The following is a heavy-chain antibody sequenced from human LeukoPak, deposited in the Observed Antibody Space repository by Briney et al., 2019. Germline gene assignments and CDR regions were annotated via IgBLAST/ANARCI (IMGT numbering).Heavy chain of an antibody. V-gene: IGHV4-4*08. D-gene: IGHD5-24*01. J-gene: IGHJ4*02. CDR3: AREGYRSKWSRSFDY. CDR1: GGSISGLY. Sequence: SETLSLTCSVSGGSISGLYWAWIRQPPGKGLEWIGYIYSSGATNYNPSLKSRVPISVDTSKNQFSLNVNFMTDADTAVYYCAREGYRSKWSRSFDYWAREPWSPSPQ. CDR2: IYSSGAT.